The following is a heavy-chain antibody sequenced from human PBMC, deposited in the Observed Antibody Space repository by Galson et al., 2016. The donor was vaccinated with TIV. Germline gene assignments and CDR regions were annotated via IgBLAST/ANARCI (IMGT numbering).Heavy chain of an antibody. V-gene: IGHV3-66*02. J-gene: IGHJ6*02. D-gene: IGHD2-21*01. CDR3: ARERRYCGNECYLRYYYGMDV. CDR2: IYNDGST. CDR1: GFNVSNNY. Sequence: LRLSCAASGFNVSNNYMTWVRQAPGKGLEWVSIIYNDGSTYYADSVKGRFSISRDNSKNTMFLQMNSLRAEDAAVYYCARERRYCGNECYLRYYYGMDVWGQGTTVTVSS.